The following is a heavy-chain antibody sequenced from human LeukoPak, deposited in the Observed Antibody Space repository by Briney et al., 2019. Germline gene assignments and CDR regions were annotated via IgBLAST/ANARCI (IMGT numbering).Heavy chain of an antibody. V-gene: IGHV3-23*01. J-gene: IGHJ4*02. CDR1: GFTFSSYA. CDR2: ISGSGGST. CDR3: AKPEGYCSSTSCPPEYYFDY. D-gene: IGHD2-2*01. Sequence: GGSLRLSCAASGFTFSSYAMSWVRQAPGKGLEWVSAISGSGGSTYYADSVKGRFAIPRDNSKNTLYLQMNSLRAEDTAVYYCAKPEGYCSSTSCPPEYYFDYWGQGTLVTVSS.